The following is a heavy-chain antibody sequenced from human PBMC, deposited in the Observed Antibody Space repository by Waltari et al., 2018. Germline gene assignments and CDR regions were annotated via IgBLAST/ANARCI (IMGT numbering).Heavy chain of an antibody. Sequence: EVQLVDSGGALTQPGGSLRLSCVASGFTFPSYAMSWVRQVPGKGLEWVSSITASGHITYYADSVKGRFSISRDNSKNTVYLQMDSLRAEDTAVYHCAKGETTGWYRCFDYWGQGTQVTVSS. V-gene: IGHV3-23*04. CDR3: AKGETTGWYRCFDY. CDR2: ITASGHIT. CDR1: GFTFPSYA. D-gene: IGHD6-19*01. J-gene: IGHJ4*02.